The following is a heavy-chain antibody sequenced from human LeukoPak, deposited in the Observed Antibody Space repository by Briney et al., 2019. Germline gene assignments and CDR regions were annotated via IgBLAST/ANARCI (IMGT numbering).Heavy chain of an antibody. CDR3: AKGTLGDYRAGPDY. CDR1: GFTFDDYA. Sequence: GGSLRLSCAASGFTFDDYAMHWARQVPGKGLEWVSFISWDGGSTYYADSVKGRFTISRDNSKNSLYLQMNSLRAEDTALYYCAKGTLGDYRAGPDYWGRGTLVTVSS. CDR2: ISWDGGST. V-gene: IGHV3-43D*03. D-gene: IGHD4-17*01. J-gene: IGHJ4*02.